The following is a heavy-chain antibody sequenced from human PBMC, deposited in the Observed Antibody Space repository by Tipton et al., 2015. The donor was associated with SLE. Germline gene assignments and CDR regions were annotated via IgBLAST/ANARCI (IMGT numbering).Heavy chain of an antibody. CDR1: GGSFSGYY. J-gene: IGHJ4*02. CDR3: ARALNFWSGYYLDY. V-gene: IGHV4-34*01. Sequence: TLSLTCAVYGGSFSGYYWGWIRQPPGKGLEWIGSIYYSGSTYYNPSLKSRVTISVDTSKNQFSLKLSSVTAADTAVYYCARALNFWSGYYLDYWGQGTLVTVSS. D-gene: IGHD3-3*01. CDR2: IYYSGST.